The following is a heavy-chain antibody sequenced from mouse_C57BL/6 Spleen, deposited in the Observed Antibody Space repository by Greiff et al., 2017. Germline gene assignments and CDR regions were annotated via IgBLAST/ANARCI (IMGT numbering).Heavy chain of an antibody. CDR2: ISSGGSYT. V-gene: IGHV5-6*01. CDR3: ASLTTVVAPSDY. Sequence: EVQGVESGGDLVKPGGSLKLSCAASGFTFSSYGMSWVRQTPDKRLEWVATISSGGSYTYYPDSVKGRFTISRDNAKNTLYLQMSSLKSEDTAMYYCASLTTVVAPSDYWGQGTTLTVSS. CDR1: GFTFSSYG. J-gene: IGHJ2*01. D-gene: IGHD1-1*01.